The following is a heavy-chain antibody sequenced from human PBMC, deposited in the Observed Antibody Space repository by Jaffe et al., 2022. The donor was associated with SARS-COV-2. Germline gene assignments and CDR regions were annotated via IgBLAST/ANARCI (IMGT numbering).Heavy chain of an antibody. D-gene: IGHD6-13*01. CDR2: INHSGST. CDR3: ARGRRSYSSWYNGNWFDP. V-gene: IGHV4-34*01. J-gene: IGHJ5*02. Sequence: QVQLQQWGAGLLKPSETLSLTCAVYGGSFSGYYWSWIRQPPGKGLEWIGEINHSGSTNYNPSLKSRVTISVDTSKNQFSLKLSSVTAADTAVYYCARGRRSYSSWYNGNWFDPWGQGTLVTVSS. CDR1: GGSFSGYY.